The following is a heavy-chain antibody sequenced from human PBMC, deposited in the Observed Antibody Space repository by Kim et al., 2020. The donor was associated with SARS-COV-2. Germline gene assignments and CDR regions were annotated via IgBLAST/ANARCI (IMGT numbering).Heavy chain of an antibody. J-gene: IGHJ6*02. CDR3: AREVAGYCTNGVCYGLYYGMDV. D-gene: IGHD2-8*01. V-gene: IGHV1-18*01. Sequence: ASVKVSCKASGYTFTSYGISWVRQAPGQGLEWMGWISAYNGNTNYAQKLQGRVTMTTDTSTSTAYMERRSLRSDDTAVYYCAREVAGYCTNGVCYGLYYGMDVWGQGTTVTVSS. CDR2: ISAYNGNT. CDR1: GYTFTSYG.